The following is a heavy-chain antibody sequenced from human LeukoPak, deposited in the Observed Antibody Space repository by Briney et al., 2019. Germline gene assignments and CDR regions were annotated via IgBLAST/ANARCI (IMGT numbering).Heavy chain of an antibody. V-gene: IGHV4-39*01. Sequence: SETLSLTCSVSGGSISSSDYYWGWIRQPPGKGLEWIGTMFYSGITYYSPSLKSRVTISVDTSKNQFSLKLSSVTAADTAVHFCARHGSSGVVITNFDYWGQGTLVTVSS. J-gene: IGHJ4*02. CDR1: GGSISSSDYY. D-gene: IGHD3-3*01. CDR3: ARHGSSGVVITNFDY. CDR2: MFYSGIT.